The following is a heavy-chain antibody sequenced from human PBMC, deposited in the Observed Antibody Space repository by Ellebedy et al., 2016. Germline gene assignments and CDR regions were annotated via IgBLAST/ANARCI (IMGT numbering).Heavy chain of an antibody. CDR2: ISYDGSNK. CDR1: GFTFSSYG. J-gene: IGHJ6*03. V-gene: IGHV3-30*18. Sequence: GGSLRLXCAASGFTFSSYGMHWVRQAPGKGLEWVAVISYDGSNKYYADSVKGRFTISRDNSKNTLYLQMNSLRAEDTAVYYCAKDGELWFGESTSPTYYYYMDVWGKGTTVTVSS. D-gene: IGHD3-10*01. CDR3: AKDGELWFGESTSPTYYYYMDV.